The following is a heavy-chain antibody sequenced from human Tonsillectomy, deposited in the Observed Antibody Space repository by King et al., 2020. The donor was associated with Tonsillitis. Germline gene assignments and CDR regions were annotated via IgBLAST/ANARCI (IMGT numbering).Heavy chain of an antibody. V-gene: IGHV3-43*02. CDR3: AKDYGDYITYFDY. J-gene: IGHJ4*02. CDR2: ICGEWGHT. CDR1: GFTFDDYA. Sequence: VQLVESGGGVVQPGGSLRLSCTASGFTFDDYAMHWVRPASGKGLELVSLICGEWGHTYYAGPVQGRFTISRDNSKNSLYLQMNSLTTEDTALYYCAKDYGDYITYFDYWGRGTLVTVSS. D-gene: IGHD4-17*01.